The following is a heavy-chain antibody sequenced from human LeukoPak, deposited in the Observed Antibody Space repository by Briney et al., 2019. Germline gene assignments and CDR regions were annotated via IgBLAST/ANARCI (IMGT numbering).Heavy chain of an antibody. Sequence: PSETLSRTCAVSGVSISSSEWWIWVRQPPGQGLEWIGEIHRAGRTRYNPSLKSRVTISMDYSKNQFSLKLTSVTAADTAIYYCGKTDIYFNPIDYWGPGSLVTVSS. J-gene: IGHJ4*02. V-gene: IGHV4-4*02. CDR3: GKTDIYFNPIDY. CDR2: IHRAGRT. CDR1: GVSISSSEW. D-gene: IGHD3-9*01.